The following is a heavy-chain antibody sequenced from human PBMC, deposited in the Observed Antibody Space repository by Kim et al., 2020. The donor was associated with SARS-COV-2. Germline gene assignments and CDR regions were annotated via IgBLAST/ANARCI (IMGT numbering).Heavy chain of an antibody. CDR1: GYTFTSYG. D-gene: IGHD4-17*01. V-gene: IGHV1-18*01. J-gene: IGHJ6*03. CDR3: ARRLTDYGDLDFSRRYYYYYMDV. Sequence: ASVKVSCKASGYTFTSYGISWVRQAPGQGLEWMGWISAYNGNTNYAQKLQGRVTMTTDTSTSTAYMELRSLRSDDTAVYYCARRLTDYGDLDFSRRYYYYYMDVWGKGTTVTVSS. CDR2: ISAYNGNT.